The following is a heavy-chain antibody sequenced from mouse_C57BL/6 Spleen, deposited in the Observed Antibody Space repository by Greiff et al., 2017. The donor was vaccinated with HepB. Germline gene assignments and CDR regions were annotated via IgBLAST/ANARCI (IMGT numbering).Heavy chain of an antibody. V-gene: IGHV1-55*01. D-gene: IGHD1-1*01. J-gene: IGHJ4*01. CDR3: AKCYYYGSSPGWYAMDY. CDR2: IYPGSGST. CDR1: GYTFTSYW. Sequence: QVQLQQPGAELVKPGASVKMSCKASGYTFTSYWITWVKQRPGQGLEWIGDIYPGSGSTNYNEKFKSKATLTVDTSSSTAYMQLSSLTSEDSAVYYCAKCYYYGSSPGWYAMDYWGQGSSVTVSS.